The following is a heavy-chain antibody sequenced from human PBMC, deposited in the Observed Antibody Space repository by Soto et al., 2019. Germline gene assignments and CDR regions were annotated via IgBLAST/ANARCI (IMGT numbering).Heavy chain of an antibody. V-gene: IGHV3-23*01. Sequence: EVQLLESGGGLVQPGRSLRLSCTASGLTFSSHAMTWVRQAPRKGLEWVSGLSDSGDSIYYADSVKGRFTIYRDNSMNTLYLQMNTLRVEDTAVYYCAKVSSSWYAGFFDLWGQGTLVTVSS. D-gene: IGHD6-13*01. CDR2: LSDSGDSI. CDR3: AKVSSSWYAGFFDL. CDR1: GLTFSSHA. J-gene: IGHJ4*02.